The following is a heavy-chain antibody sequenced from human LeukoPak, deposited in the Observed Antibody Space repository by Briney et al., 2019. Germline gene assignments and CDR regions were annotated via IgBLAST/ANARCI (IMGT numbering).Heavy chain of an antibody. J-gene: IGHJ4*02. CDR3: ASLVGATNDFDY. CDR1: GFTFSSYA. V-gene: IGHV3-30-3*01. CDR2: ISYDGSNK. D-gene: IGHD1-26*01. Sequence: SGGSLRLSCAASGFTFSSYAMHWVRQAPGKGLEWVAVISYDGSNKYYADSVKGRFTTSRDNSKNTLYPQMNSLRAEDTAVYYCASLVGATNDFDYWGQGTLVTVSS.